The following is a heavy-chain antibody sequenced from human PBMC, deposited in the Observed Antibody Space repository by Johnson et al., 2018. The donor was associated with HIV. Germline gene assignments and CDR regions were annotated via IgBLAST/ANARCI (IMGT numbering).Heavy chain of an antibody. CDR1: GFTFDDYG. CDR3: ASLAREIVVVVAASDAFDI. J-gene: IGHJ3*02. Sequence: VQLVESGGGVVRPGGSLRLSCAASGFTFDDYGMSWVHQVPGKGLEWVSGINWSGISTGYADSVKGRFTISRDNAKNSLYLQMNSLRAEDTAVYYWASLAREIVVVVAASDAFDIWGQGTMVTVSS. D-gene: IGHD2-15*01. CDR2: INWSGIST. V-gene: IGHV3-20*04.